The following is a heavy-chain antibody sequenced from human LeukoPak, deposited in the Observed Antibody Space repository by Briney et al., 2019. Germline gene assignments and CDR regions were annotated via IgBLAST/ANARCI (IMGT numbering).Heavy chain of an antibody. CDR1: GFTFSSYA. CDR2: ISGSGGST. V-gene: IGHV3-23*01. D-gene: IGHD3-10*01. J-gene: IGHJ4*02. Sequence: GGSLRLSCAASGFTFSSYAMSWVRQAPGMGLEWVSAISGSGGSTYYADSVKGRFTISRDNSKNTLYLQMNSLRAEDTAVYYCAKDRDVLLWFGEFSPFDYWGQGTLVTVSS. CDR3: AKDRDVLLWFGEFSPFDY.